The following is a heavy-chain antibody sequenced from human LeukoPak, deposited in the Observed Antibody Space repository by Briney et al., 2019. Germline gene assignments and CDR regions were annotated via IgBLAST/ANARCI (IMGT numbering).Heavy chain of an antibody. CDR2: IYYSGST. Sequence: KPSETLSLTCTVSGGSISSYYWSWIRQPPGKGLEWIGYIYYSGSTNYNPSLKSRVTISVDTSKNQFSLKLSSVTAADTAVYYCARGGYCSRTSCYPYYYYGMDVWGQGTTVTVSS. CDR3: ARGGYCSRTSCYPYYYYGMDV. V-gene: IGHV4-59*01. CDR1: GGSISSYY. D-gene: IGHD2-2*01. J-gene: IGHJ6*02.